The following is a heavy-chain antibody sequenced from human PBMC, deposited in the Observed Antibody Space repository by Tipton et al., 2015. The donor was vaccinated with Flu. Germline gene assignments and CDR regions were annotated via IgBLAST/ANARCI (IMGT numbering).Heavy chain of an antibody. CDR3: ARVGPDSSGLD. Sequence: TLSLTCTVSGGSIRSYYWSWIRQPAGKGLEWIGRISPSGSTNYNASLEGRVTMSLDTSKSQLSLKLSSVTAADTAVYYCARVGPDSSGLDWGQGTRVTVSS. V-gene: IGHV4-4*07. J-gene: IGHJ4*02. CDR1: GGSIRSYY. D-gene: IGHD3-22*01. CDR2: ISPSGST.